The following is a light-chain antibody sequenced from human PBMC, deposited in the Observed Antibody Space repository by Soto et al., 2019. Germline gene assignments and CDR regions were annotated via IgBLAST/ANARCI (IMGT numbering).Light chain of an antibody. CDR3: QQHQTYST. CDR2: AAS. Sequence: IQMTQSPSSLSASIGDTVTITCRASQTIDRYLNWFQQKSGQAPKLLMNAASTLRSGVPSRFSASGSGTDFTLTISSLQPEDFATYYCQQHQTYSTFGQGTKVNIK. J-gene: IGKJ1*01. CDR1: QTIDRY. V-gene: IGKV1-39*01.